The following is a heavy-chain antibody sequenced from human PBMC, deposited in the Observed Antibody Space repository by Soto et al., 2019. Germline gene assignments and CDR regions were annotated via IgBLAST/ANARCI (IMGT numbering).Heavy chain of an antibody. D-gene: IGHD6-13*01. Sequence: QVQLQESGPGLLKPSETLSLTCTVSGGSISSYFYIWVRQPPGKGREWIGSVYYTGTTDYNPSLKSRVTISVDTSKTQFSLNLRSVTAADTAVYYCARDLAAVPRAFDYWGRGTLVTVSS. CDR3: ARDLAAVPRAFDY. V-gene: IGHV4-59*01. CDR2: VYYTGTT. J-gene: IGHJ4*02. CDR1: GGSISSYF.